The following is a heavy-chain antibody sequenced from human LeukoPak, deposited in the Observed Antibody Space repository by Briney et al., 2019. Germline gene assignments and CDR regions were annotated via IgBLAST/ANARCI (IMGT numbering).Heavy chain of an antibody. CDR3: AKALGAVCGTGCSSRYFDC. D-gene: IGHD2-21*02. CDR2: ISGSGDSA. V-gene: IGHV3-23*01. Sequence: GGSLRLSCAASGFTFSNYAMTWVRQAPGKGLEWVSIISGSGDSAYSANSMKGRFTISRDNSKNTLYLQMNTLRAEDTAVYYCAKALGAVCGTGCSSRYFDCWGQGTLVTVSS. J-gene: IGHJ4*02. CDR1: GFTFSNYA.